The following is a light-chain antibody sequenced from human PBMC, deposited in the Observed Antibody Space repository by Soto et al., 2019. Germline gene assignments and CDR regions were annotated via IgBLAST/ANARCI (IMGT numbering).Light chain of an antibody. CDR3: SSYAGSNNLV. V-gene: IGLV2-8*01. J-gene: IGLJ2*01. CDR1: SSDIGSYHY. CDR2: EVS. Sequence: QSALTQPPSASGSPGQSVTISCTGTSSDIGSYHYVSWYQQHSGKAPKLMIYEVSKRPSGVPDRFSGSKSGNTASLTVSGLQAEDEADYYCSSYAGSNNLVFGGGTKLTVL.